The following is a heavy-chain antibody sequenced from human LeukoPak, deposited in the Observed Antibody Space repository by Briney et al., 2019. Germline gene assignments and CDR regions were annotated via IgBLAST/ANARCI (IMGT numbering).Heavy chain of an antibody. V-gene: IGHV3-30*18. Sequence: GGSLRLSCAASGFTFSSYAMSWVRQAPGKGLEWVAVISYDGSNKYYADSVKGRFTISRDNSKNTLYLQMNSLRAEDTAVYYCAKLGPVDSGFDPWGQGTLVTVSS. CDR2: ISYDGSNK. CDR3: AKLGPVDSGFDP. D-gene: IGHD3/OR15-3a*01. CDR1: GFTFSSYA. J-gene: IGHJ5*02.